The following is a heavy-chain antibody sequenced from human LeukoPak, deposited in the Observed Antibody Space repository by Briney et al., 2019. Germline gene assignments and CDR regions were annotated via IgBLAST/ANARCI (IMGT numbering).Heavy chain of an antibody. V-gene: IGHV3-15*01. CDR3: TTQMYYYYYMDV. CDR1: GFTFSNAW. Sequence: GGSLRLSCAASGFTFSNAWMSWVRQAPGKGLEWVGRIKSKTDGGTTDYAAPVKGRFTISRDDSKNTLYLQMNSLKTEDTAVYYCTTQMYYYYYMDVWGKGTTVTVSS. J-gene: IGHJ6*03. CDR2: IKSKTDGGTT.